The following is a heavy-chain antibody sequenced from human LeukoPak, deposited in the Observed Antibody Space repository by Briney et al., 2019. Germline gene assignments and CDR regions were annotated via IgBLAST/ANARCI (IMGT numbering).Heavy chain of an antibody. J-gene: IGHJ4*02. Sequence: ASVKVPCKASGYTYTSYAMHWVRQAPGQRLEWMGWINAGNGNTKYSQKFQGRVTITRDTSANTAYMELSSLRSEDTAVYYCARGTPIVATIEGPFDYWGQGTLVTASS. CDR2: INAGNGNT. CDR1: GYTYTSYA. CDR3: ARGTPIVATIEGPFDY. D-gene: IGHD5-12*01. V-gene: IGHV1-3*01.